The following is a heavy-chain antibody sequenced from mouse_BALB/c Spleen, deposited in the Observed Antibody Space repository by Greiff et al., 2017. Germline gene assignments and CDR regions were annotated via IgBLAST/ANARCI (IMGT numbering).Heavy chain of an antibody. CDR2: INPNNGGT. J-gene: IGHJ3*01. CDR1: GYTFTDYN. Sequence: EVQLQQSGPELVKPGASVKIPCKASGYTFTDYNMDWVKQSHGKSLEWLGDINPNNGGTIYNQKFKGKATLTVAKSSSTAYMELRSLTSEDTAVYYCASGKGSHSYWGQGTLVTVSA. V-gene: IGHV1-18*01. D-gene: IGHD1-1*02. CDR3: ASGKGSHSY.